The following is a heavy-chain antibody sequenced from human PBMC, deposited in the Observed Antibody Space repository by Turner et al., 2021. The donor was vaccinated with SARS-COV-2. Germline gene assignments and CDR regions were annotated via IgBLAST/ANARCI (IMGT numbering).Heavy chain of an antibody. V-gene: IGHV1-18*01. J-gene: IGHJ5*02. D-gene: IGHD3-22*01. CDR2: IRAENGNT. Sequence: QVQLVQSVPEVKKPGASVKVSCKASGYTVASYGISWVRQAPGHGLEWMGWIRAENGNTNYAQKLQGRGTMTTDKSTSTAYMEMRRRRSDDKAVYYCAREPVTYYYDSRGNWFDPWGQGTLVTVSS. CDR1: GYTVASYG. CDR3: AREPVTYYYDSRGNWFDP.